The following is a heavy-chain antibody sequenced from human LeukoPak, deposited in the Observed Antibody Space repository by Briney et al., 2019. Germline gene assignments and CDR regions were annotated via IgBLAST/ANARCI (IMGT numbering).Heavy chain of an antibody. J-gene: IGHJ4*02. V-gene: IGHV3-30*18. CDR3: AKGLKFYDSSGYWFDY. Sequence: GGSLRLSCAASGFTFSSYGMHWVRQPPGKGLEWVAVISYDGSNKYYADSVKGRFTISRDNSKNTLYLQMNSLRAEDTAVYYCAKGLKFYDSSGYWFDYWGQGTLVTVSS. CDR1: GFTFSSYG. CDR2: ISYDGSNK. D-gene: IGHD3-22*01.